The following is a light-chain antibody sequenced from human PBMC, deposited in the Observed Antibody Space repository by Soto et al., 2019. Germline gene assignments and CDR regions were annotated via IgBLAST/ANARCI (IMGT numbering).Light chain of an antibody. V-gene: IGKV1-39*01. Sequence: DVQMTQSPSSLPASVGDRVTITCRSSRTISKYLNWYQQKPGEAPKLLMYASSPLQSGVPSRLSGSGSRTDFTPTISSLQPEDFATDYCQQSSSAPMYTFGQGTKLE. J-gene: IGKJ2*01. CDR1: RTISKY. CDR2: ASS. CDR3: QQSSSAPMYT.